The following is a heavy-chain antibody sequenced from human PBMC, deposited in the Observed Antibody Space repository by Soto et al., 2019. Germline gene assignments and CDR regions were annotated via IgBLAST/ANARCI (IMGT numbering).Heavy chain of an antibody. CDR3: ARLEGLATSAYDVDH. CDR1: GGSIRSSSYY. CDR2: IYYSGLT. J-gene: IGHJ4*02. Sequence: QLQLQESGPGLVKPSETLSLICTVSGGSIRSSSYYWGWIRQPPGKGLEWIGSIYYSGLTYYNPSLKKRVTMSGDKAKSKCALKLNAVTAADTAVYYWARLEGLATSAYDVDHWGQGTLGTVSS. D-gene: IGHD3-9*01. V-gene: IGHV4-39*01.